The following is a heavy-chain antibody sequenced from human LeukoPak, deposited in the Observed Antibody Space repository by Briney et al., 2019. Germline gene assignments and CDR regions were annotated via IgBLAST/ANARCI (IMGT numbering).Heavy chain of an antibody. CDR2: IFHSGST. V-gene: IGHV4-59*01. D-gene: IGHD6-19*01. CDR1: GGSISSYY. Sequence: PSETLSLTCTVSGGSISSYYWNWIRQPPGKGLEWIGYIFHSGSTNYNPSLKSRVTMSVDTSKNQFSLNLSSVTAADTAVYYCAREASSGWHIDYWGQGTLVTVSS. J-gene: IGHJ4*02. CDR3: AREASSGWHIDY.